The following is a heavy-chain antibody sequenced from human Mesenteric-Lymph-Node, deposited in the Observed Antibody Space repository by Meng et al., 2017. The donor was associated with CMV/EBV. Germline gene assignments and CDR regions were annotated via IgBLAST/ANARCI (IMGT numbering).Heavy chain of an antibody. CDR1: GFAFDDYA. V-gene: IGHV3-9*01. Sequence: SLKISCAASGFAFDDYAMHWVRQVPGRGLEWVSGINWNSGSIGYVDSVKGRFTISRDNAKNSLYLQMNSLRAEDTALYYCARDSVKYSSPSHGMDVWGQGTTVTVS. D-gene: IGHD6-6*01. J-gene: IGHJ6*02. CDR3: ARDSVKYSSPSHGMDV. CDR2: INWNSGSI.